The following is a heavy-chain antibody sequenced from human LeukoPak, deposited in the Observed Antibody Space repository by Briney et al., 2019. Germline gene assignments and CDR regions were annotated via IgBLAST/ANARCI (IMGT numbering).Heavy chain of an antibody. CDR3: ARADWLLDAFDI. V-gene: IGHV4-59*08. D-gene: IGHD3-9*01. CDR1: GGSISSYY. J-gene: IGHJ3*02. Sequence: SETLSLTCTVSGGSISSYYWSWLRQPPGKGLEWIGYIYYSGSTNYNPSLKSRVTISVDTSKNQFSLKLSSVTAADTAVYYCARADWLLDAFDIWGQGTMVTVSS. CDR2: IYYSGST.